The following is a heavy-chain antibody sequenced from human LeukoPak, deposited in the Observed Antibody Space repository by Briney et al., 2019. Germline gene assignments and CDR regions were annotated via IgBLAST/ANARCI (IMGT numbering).Heavy chain of an antibody. CDR3: ARDEEEMATIRGAVGCAIDY. CDR1: GYTFTGYY. Sequence: GASVKVSCKAFGYTFTGYYMHWVRQAPGQGLEWMGWINPNSGGTNYAQKFQGRVTMTRDTSISTAYMELSRLRSDDTAVYYCARDEEEMATIRGAVGCAIDYWGQGTLVTVSS. V-gene: IGHV1-2*02. D-gene: IGHD5-24*01. J-gene: IGHJ4*02. CDR2: INPNSGGT.